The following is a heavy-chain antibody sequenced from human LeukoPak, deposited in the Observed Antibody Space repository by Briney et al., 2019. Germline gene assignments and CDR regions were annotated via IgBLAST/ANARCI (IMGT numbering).Heavy chain of an antibody. Sequence: PGGSLRLSCAASGFTFSNYAMHWVRQAPGKGLEWVAVISYDGSNKYYADSVKGRFTISRDNSKNTLYLQMNSLRAEDTAVYYCARDRGIAVAVYFDYWGQGTLVTVSS. J-gene: IGHJ4*02. CDR2: ISYDGSNK. V-gene: IGHV3-30-3*01. D-gene: IGHD6-19*01. CDR1: GFTFSNYA. CDR3: ARDRGIAVAVYFDY.